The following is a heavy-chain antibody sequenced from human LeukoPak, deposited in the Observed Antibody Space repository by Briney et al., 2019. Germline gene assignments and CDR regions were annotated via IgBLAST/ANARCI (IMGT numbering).Heavy chain of an antibody. J-gene: IGHJ4*02. CDR2: ITSRSTT. CDR3: AKDGNWARFED. V-gene: IGHV3-53*01. Sequence: TGGSLRLSCAASGFTVSSNYMNWVRQAPGKGLEWVSGITSRSTTYYADSVKGRFTISRDNSKNMVWLQINSPTAEDTATYYCAKDGNWARFEDWGQGTLVTVSS. D-gene: IGHD7-27*01. CDR1: GFTVSSNY.